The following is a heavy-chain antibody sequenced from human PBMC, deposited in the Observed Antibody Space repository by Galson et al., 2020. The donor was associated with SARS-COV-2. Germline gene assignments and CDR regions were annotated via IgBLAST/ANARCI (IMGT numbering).Heavy chain of an antibody. CDR3: ARGQVAAAGNQPPDYYYYYGMDV. J-gene: IGHJ6*02. V-gene: IGHV4-34*01. CDR1: GGYFSGYY. D-gene: IGHD6-13*01. Sequence: SETLSLTCAVYGGYFSGYYWSWIRQPPGKGLEWIGEINHSGSTNYNPSLKSRVTISVDTSKNQFSLKLSSVTAADTAVYYCARGQVAAAGNQPPDYYYYYGMDVWGQGTTVTVSS. CDR2: INHSGST.